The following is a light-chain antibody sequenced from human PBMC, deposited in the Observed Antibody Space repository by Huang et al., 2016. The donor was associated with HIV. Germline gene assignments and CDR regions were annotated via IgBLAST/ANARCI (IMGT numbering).Light chain of an antibody. CDR3: QQHTDRPT. CDR1: HNIDNH. CDR2: DAS. J-gene: IGKJ4*01. V-gene: IGKV3-11*01. Sequence: EIVLTQSPPTLSWYPGEAVTLSCKASHNIDNHLDWYQYKPGQPPRLLIYDASTRVTGIPARFSGGGSGTLFTLTIDNLQADDFALYFCQQHTDRPTFGGGSKV.